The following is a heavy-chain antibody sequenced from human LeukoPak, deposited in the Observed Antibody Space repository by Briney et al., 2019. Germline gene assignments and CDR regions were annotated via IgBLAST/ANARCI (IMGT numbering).Heavy chain of an antibody. CDR1: GFSCGEYA. D-gene: IGHD5-24*01. J-gene: IGHJ4*02. CDR2: IRSKAYGGTT. V-gene: IGHV3-49*04. CDR3: TESDGY. Sequence: GGSLRLSCSASGFSCGEYAMSWVRQAPGKGLEWVGFIRSKAYGGTTEYAASVKGRFTISRDDSKSIAYLQMNSLKTEDTAVYYCTESDGYWGQGTLVTVSS.